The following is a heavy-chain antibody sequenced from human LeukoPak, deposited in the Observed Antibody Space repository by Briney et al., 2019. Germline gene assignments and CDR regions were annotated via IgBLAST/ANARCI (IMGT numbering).Heavy chain of an antibody. V-gene: IGHV3-11*01. J-gene: IGHJ6*03. Sequence: PGGSLRLSCAASGFTFDDYAMHWVRQAPGKGLEWVSYISSSGSTIYYADSVKGRFTISRDNAKNSLYLQMNSLRAEDTAVYYCARDGGIAVAGENYYFYYMDVWGKGTTVTVSS. CDR3: ARDGGIAVAGENYYFYYMDV. CDR1: GFTFDDYA. D-gene: IGHD6-19*01. CDR2: ISSSGSTI.